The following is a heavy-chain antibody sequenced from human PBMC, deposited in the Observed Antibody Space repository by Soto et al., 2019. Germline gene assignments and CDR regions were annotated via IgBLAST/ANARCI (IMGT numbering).Heavy chain of an antibody. V-gene: IGHV3-11*01. Sequence: QVQLVESGGGLVEPGGSLRLSCAASRFRFSDHYMTWIRQAPGKGLEWVSKISGDGATIYYADSVKGRFTVSRDNAKNSVYLQMNSLRAEDTAVYYCASDPYYYASGFWGQGTLVTVSS. CDR1: RFRFSDHY. J-gene: IGHJ4*02. CDR2: ISGDGATI. D-gene: IGHD3-10*01. CDR3: ASDPYYYASGF.